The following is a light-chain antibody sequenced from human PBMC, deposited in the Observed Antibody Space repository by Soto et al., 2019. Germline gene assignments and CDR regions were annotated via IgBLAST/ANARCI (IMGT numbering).Light chain of an antibody. J-gene: IGKJ4*01. V-gene: IGKV1-5*01. CDR1: QSINNL. CDR2: DVS. CDR3: QEYDSYPLI. Sequence: DVQMTQSPSTLSASVGDRVTITCRASQSINNLLAWYQQKPGKAPKFLIYDVSTLESGAPSRFSGSGSGTEFTLAISSLQPEDFATYYCQEYDSYPLIFGGGTRVEIK.